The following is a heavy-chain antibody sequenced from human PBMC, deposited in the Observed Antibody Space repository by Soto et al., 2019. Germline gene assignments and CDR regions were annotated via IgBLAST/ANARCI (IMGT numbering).Heavy chain of an antibody. CDR2: IHSSGST. V-gene: IGHV4-4*07. D-gene: IGHD6-13*01. J-gene: IGHJ5*02. Sequence: SETLSLTCTVSGASMNSYHWSWIRQPAGKGLEWIGHIHSSGSTNYNPSLKSRVTMSVDTSKNQFSLRLMSLTAADTAVYYCARDQGVAAAGITWFDPWGQGSLVNVS. CDR3: ARDQGVAAAGITWFDP. CDR1: GASMNSYH.